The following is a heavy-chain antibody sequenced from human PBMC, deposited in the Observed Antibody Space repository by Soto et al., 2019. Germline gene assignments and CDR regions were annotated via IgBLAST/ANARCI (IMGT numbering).Heavy chain of an antibody. V-gene: IGHV1-18*01. J-gene: IGHJ4*02. D-gene: IGHD1-26*01. CDR2: ISAYNGNT. CDR1: GYTFTSYG. Sequence: ASVKVSCKASGYTFTSYGISWVRQAPGQRLEWMGWISAYNGNTNYAQKLQGRVTMTTDTSTSTAYMELRSLRSDATAVYYCARDAAVGLFDYWGQGTLVTVSS. CDR3: ARDAAVGLFDY.